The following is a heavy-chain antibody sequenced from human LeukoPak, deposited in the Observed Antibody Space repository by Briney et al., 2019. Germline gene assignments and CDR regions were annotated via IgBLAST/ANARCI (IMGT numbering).Heavy chain of an antibody. J-gene: IGHJ4*02. CDR1: GFTFSRYA. CDR2: ISGGGGST. Sequence: GGSLRLSCAASGFTFSRYAMTWVRQAPGKGLDWVSGISGGGGSTYYADTVKGWFTISRDNSKNTLYLQMNSLRAEDTAVYYCAKSDLAYCGGDCYSDYWGQGTLVTVSS. D-gene: IGHD2-21*01. V-gene: IGHV3-23*01. CDR3: AKSDLAYCGGDCYSDY.